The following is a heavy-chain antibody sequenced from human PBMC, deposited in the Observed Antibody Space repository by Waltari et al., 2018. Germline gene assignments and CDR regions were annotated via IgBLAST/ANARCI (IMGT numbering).Heavy chain of an antibody. Sequence: EVQLLESGGGLVQPGRSLRLSCAASGFTFISYAMSWVRQAPGKGLEWVSSVSGGGETTYYADSVKGRFTISRDNSKNTLYLQMNSLRADDTAVYYCAKGGQWLSADYWGQGILVTVSS. CDR3: AKGGQWLSADY. CDR2: VSGGGETT. CDR1: GFTFISYA. V-gene: IGHV3-23*01. D-gene: IGHD6-19*01. J-gene: IGHJ4*02.